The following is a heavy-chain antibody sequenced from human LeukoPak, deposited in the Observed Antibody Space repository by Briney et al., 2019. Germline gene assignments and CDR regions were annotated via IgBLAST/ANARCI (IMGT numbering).Heavy chain of an antibody. V-gene: IGHV3-15*01. CDR3: TTSPGTIIRGVLIYV. Sequence: PGRSLSLSCATPGFTFSSYAIHWVRQAPGKGLEWVGRIKGKTDGETPDYAAPVKGRFTLSRDDSKNTVFLQMSSLKSEDTGSYYCTTSPGTIIRGVLIYVWGTGTAVTVSS. J-gene: IGHJ6*04. D-gene: IGHD3-10*01. CDR1: GFTFSSYA. CDR2: IKGKTDGETP.